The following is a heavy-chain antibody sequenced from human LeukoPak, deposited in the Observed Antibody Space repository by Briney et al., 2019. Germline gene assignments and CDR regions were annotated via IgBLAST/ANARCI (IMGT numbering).Heavy chain of an antibody. CDR2: IYYSGST. D-gene: IGHD6-13*01. CDR1: GGSISRSSNC. J-gene: IGHJ5*02. V-gene: IGHV4-61*05. Sequence: SETLSLTCSVSGGSISRSSNCWGWIRQPPGKGLEWIGYIYYSGSTNYNPSLKSRVTISVDTSKNQFSLKLSSVTAADTAVYYCARAVDSSSWYTSFDPWGQGTLVTVSS. CDR3: ARAVDSSSWYTSFDP.